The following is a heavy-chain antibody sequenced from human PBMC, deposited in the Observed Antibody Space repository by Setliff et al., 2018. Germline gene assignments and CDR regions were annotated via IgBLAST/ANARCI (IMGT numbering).Heavy chain of an antibody. D-gene: IGHD1-26*01. CDR3: ARDSHQWDPLYFDS. CDR2: IRVYDGYT. Sequence: ASVKVSCKTSGYMFTTYGISWVRQDPGQGLEWMGWIRVYDGYTDYAQKFQGRVTMTKDTSTSTAYMELRSLRPDDTAVYYCARDSHQWDPLYFDSWGQGTLVTVSS. CDR1: GYMFTTYG. J-gene: IGHJ4*02. V-gene: IGHV1-18*01.